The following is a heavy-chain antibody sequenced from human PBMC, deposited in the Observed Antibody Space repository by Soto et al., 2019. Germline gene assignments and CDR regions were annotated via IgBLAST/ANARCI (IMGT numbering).Heavy chain of an antibody. V-gene: IGHV4-61*01. J-gene: IGHJ6*02. CDR3: ARDERLRYYYYGMDV. CDR1: GGSFSSGSYY. Sequence: PSETLSLTCTVSGGSFSSGSYYWSWIRQPPGKGLEWIGYIYYSGSTNYNPSLKSRVTISVDTSKNQFSLKLSSVTAADTAVYYCARDERLRYYYYGMDVWGQGTTVTVS. CDR2: IYYSGST. D-gene: IGHD3-3*01.